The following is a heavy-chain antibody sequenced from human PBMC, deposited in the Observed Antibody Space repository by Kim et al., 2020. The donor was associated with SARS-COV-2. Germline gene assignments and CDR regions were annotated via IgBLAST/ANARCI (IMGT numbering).Heavy chain of an antibody. V-gene: IGHV3-30*02. CDR3: AKAGRARLRHAFDI. D-gene: IGHD4-17*01. J-gene: IGHJ3*02. Sequence: ADSVKDRFTISRDNSKNTLYLKMNRLRAEDTAVYYCAKAGRARLRHAFDIWGQGTMVTVSS.